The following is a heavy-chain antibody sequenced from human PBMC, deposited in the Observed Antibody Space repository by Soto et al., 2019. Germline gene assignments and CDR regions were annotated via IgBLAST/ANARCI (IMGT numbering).Heavy chain of an antibody. Sequence: ASVKVSCKASGYTFTGYYMHWVRQAPGQGLEWMGWINPNSGGTNYAQKFQGWVTMTRDTSISTAYMELSRLRSDDTAVYYCARGIQLWLHWFDPWGQGTLVTVSS. CDR2: INPNSGGT. V-gene: IGHV1-2*04. D-gene: IGHD5-18*01. CDR3: ARGIQLWLHWFDP. CDR1: GYTFTGYY. J-gene: IGHJ5*02.